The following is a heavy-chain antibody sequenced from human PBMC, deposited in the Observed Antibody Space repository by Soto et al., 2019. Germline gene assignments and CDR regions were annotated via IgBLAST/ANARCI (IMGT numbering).Heavy chain of an antibody. CDR1: GFTFSSYA. D-gene: IGHD2-2*01. CDR3: ARGQKRYCSSTSCSAYYYYGMDV. J-gene: IGHJ6*02. Sequence: QVQLVESGGGVVQPGRSLRLSCAASGFTFSSYAMHWVRQAPGKGLEWVAVISYDGSNKYYADSVKGRFTISRDNSKNTLYLQMNSLRAEDTAVYYCARGQKRYCSSTSCSAYYYYGMDVWGQGTTVTVSS. V-gene: IGHV3-30-3*01. CDR2: ISYDGSNK.